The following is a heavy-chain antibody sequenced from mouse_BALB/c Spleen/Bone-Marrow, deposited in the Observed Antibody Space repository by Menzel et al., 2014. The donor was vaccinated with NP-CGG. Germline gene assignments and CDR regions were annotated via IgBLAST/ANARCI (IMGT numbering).Heavy chain of an antibody. D-gene: IGHD2-10*02. V-gene: IGHV7-1*02. Sequence: EVKLVESGGGLVQPGDSLRLSCATSGFTFSDFYMEWVRQPPGKRLEWIAASRNKAKYYTTEYSASVKGRFIVSRGTSQSVLYLQMNALRAEDTAIYYCARDVGYGNYFVYWGQGTLVTVSA. J-gene: IGHJ3*01. CDR3: ARDVGYGNYFVY. CDR1: GFTFSDFY. CDR2: SRNKAKYYTT.